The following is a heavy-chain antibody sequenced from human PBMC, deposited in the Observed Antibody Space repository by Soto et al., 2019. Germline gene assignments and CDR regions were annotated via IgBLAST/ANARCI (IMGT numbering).Heavy chain of an antibody. D-gene: IGHD3-16*01. V-gene: IGHV3-11*01. CDR1: GFTFSDYY. CDR2: ISSSGSTI. J-gene: IGHJ6*03. CDR3: ARGGGVSYDWVNYYYYYMDV. Sequence: GGSLRLSCAASGFTFSDYYMSWIRQAPGKGLEWVSYISSSGSTIYYVDSVKGRFTISRDNAKNSLYLQMNSLRAEDTAVYYCARGGGVSYDWVNYYYYYMDVWGKGTTVTVSS.